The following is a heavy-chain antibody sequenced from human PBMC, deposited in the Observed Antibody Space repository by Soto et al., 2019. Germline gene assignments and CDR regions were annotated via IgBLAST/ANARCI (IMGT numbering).Heavy chain of an antibody. V-gene: IGHV3-66*01. D-gene: IGHD3-10*01. J-gene: IGHJ6*02. CDR1: GFSVSSNY. CDR2: IYTGGYT. Sequence: PGGSLRLSCAASGFSVSSNYMSWVRQAPRKGLEWVSIIYTGGYTFYAESVKDRFIISRDSSKNTLYLQLSSLRAEDTAVYYCAREKGNAMDIWGQGTPVTVSS. CDR3: AREKGNAMDI.